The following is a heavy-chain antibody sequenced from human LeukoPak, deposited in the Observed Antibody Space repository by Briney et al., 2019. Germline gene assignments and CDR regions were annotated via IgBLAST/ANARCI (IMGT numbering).Heavy chain of an antibody. J-gene: IGHJ6*03. CDR1: GGSISSYF. CDR3: ARDAGYCSGGSCYPHYMDV. Sequence: SETLSLTCTVSGGSISSYFWSWIRQPPGKGLEWVVYIYYTGSTNYNPSLKSRVTISVDTSKNQFSLKLSSVTAADTAVYYCARDAGYCSGGSCYPHYMDVWGKGTTVTVSS. V-gene: IGHV4-59*01. D-gene: IGHD2-15*01. CDR2: IYYTGST.